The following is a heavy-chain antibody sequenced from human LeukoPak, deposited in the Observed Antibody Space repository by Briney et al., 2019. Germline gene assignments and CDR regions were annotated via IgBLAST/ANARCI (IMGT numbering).Heavy chain of an antibody. Sequence: PGGSLRLSCAASGFALSTYWMSWVRQAPGKGVEWVAKIKEDGSEKYYVDSVKGRFTISRDNAKNTLYLQVNSLRAEDTAVYYCARDRTGFTADPHYFDYWGQGTLVTVSS. D-gene: IGHD3/OR15-3a*01. J-gene: IGHJ4*02. CDR1: GFALSTYW. CDR3: ARDRTGFTADPHYFDY. V-gene: IGHV3-7*05. CDR2: IKEDGSEK.